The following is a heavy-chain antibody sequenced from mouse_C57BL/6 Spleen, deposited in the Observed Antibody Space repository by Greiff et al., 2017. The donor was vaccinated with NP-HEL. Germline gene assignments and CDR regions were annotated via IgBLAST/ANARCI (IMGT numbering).Heavy chain of an antibody. D-gene: IGHD1-1*01. CDR2: IDPSDSYT. CDR3: ARRNLITTVSDHIDY. J-gene: IGHJ2*01. Sequence: VQLQQSGAELVMPGASVKLSCKASGYTFTSYWMHWVKQRPGQGLEWIGEIDPSDSYTNYNQKFKGKSTLTVDKSSSTAYMQLSSLTSEDSAVYYCARRNLITTVSDHIDYWGQGTTLTVSS. V-gene: IGHV1-69*01. CDR1: GYTFTSYW.